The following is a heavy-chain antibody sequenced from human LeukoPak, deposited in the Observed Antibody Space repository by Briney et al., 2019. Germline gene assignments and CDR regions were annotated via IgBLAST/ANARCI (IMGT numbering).Heavy chain of an antibody. CDR1: GYTFTGYY. CDR3: TREDY. CDR2: INPNSGGT. V-gene: IGHV1-2*02. Sequence: ASVKVSCKASGYTFTGYYLHWVRQPPGQGLEWVGWINPNSGGTNYAQKFQGRVTMTRDTSITTVYMELSRLRSDDTAVYYCTREDYWGQGTLVTVSS. J-gene: IGHJ4*02.